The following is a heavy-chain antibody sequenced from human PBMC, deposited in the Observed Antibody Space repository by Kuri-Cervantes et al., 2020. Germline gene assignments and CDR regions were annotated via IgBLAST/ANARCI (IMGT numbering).Heavy chain of an antibody. V-gene: IGHV4-34*01. Sequence: SQTLSLTCAVHGGSFSGHYWAWIRQAPGKGLEWIGEISHRGTTKYNASLKSRVTISVDTAKNQFSLKLSSVTAADTAVYYCARHGELLLPFDYWGQGTLVTVSS. D-gene: IGHD2-15*01. J-gene: IGHJ4*02. CDR3: ARHGELLLPFDY. CDR2: ISHRGTT. CDR1: GGSFSGHY.